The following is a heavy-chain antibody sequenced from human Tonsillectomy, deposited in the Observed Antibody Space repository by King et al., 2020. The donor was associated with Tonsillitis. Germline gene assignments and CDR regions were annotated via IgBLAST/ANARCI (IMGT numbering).Heavy chain of an antibody. CDR2: ISYDGSNK. D-gene: IGHD3-22*01. V-gene: IGHV3-30-3*01. CDR1: GFTFSSYA. Sequence: QLVQSGGGVVQPGRSLRLSCAASGFTFSSYAMHWVRQAPGKGLEWVAVISYDGSNKYYADSVKGRFTISRDNSKNTLYLQMNSLRAEDTAVYYCARDSSGYFAEGWYFDLWGRGTLVTVSS. J-gene: IGHJ2*01. CDR3: ARDSSGYFAEGWYFDL.